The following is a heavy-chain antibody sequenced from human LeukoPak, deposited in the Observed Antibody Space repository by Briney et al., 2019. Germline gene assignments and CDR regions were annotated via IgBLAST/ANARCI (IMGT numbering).Heavy chain of an antibody. CDR1: GFTFSSYW. CDR3: ARGSYSGWYDY. D-gene: IGHD6-19*01. CDR2: IKQDGSEK. Sequence: PGGSLRLSCAASGFTFSSYWMSWVRQAPGQGLEWVANIKQDGSEKYYVDSVKGRFTISRDNAKNSLYLQMNSLRAEDTAVYYCARGSYSGWYDYWGQGTLVTVSS. J-gene: IGHJ4*02. V-gene: IGHV3-7*01.